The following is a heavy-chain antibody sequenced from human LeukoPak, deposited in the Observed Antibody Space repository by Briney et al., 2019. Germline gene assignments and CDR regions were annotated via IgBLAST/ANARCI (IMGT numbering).Heavy chain of an antibody. D-gene: IGHD1-1*01. CDR3: ASTTGTGYDAFDI. CDR2: IYHSGST. CDR1: GGSISSCY. V-gene: IGHV4-59*12. J-gene: IGHJ3*02. Sequence: SETLSLTCTVSGGSISSCYWSWIRQPPGKGLEWIGYIYHSGSTYYNPSLKSRVTISVDRSKNQFSLKLSSVTAADTAVYYCASTTGTGYDAFDIWGQGTMVTVSS.